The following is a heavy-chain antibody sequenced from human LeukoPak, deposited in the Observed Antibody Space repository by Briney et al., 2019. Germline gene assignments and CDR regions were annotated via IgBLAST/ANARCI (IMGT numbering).Heavy chain of an antibody. J-gene: IGHJ4*02. V-gene: IGHV3-23*01. D-gene: IGHD2-8*01. CDR2: VSDNGGTT. CDR1: GFTFRSYG. CDR3: AKQSVGGVSGVYKDY. Sequence: GGSLRLSCAASGFTFRSYGMSWVRQAPGRGLEWVSIVSDNGGTTYYADSVKGRFTISRDNSKNTLYLQMNSLRVEDTAVYYCAKQSVGGVSGVYKDYWGQGTLVTVSS.